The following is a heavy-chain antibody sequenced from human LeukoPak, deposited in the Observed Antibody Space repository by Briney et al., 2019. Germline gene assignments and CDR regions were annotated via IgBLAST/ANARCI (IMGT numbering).Heavy chain of an antibody. CDR3: ERMRGPERRHCFDY. J-gene: IGHJ4*02. CDR1: DFTFA. D-gene: IGHD2-2*01. Sequence: GGSLRLSCVVSDFTFAVSWVRQAPGKGLEWISTINGRGDDSFHADSVKGRFTISRDTTKSTLYLRMSSLRAADTAMYFCERMRGPERRHCFDYWSQGALLIVSS. V-gene: IGHV3-23*01. CDR2: INGRGDDS.